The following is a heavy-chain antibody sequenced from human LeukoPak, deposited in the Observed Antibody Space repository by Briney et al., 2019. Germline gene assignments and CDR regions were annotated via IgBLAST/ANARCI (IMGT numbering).Heavy chain of an antibody. CDR2: IYYSGTT. V-gene: IGHV4-39*01. CDR3: ARQGTGFDY. Sequence: SETLSLTCTVSRSSISSSSHYWGWIRQPPGKGLEWIGSIYYSGTTYYHLSLKSRVTIFVDTSKNQFSLKLTSVTAADTAVYYCARQGTGFDYWGQGTLVTVSS. CDR1: RSSISSSSHY. J-gene: IGHJ4*02.